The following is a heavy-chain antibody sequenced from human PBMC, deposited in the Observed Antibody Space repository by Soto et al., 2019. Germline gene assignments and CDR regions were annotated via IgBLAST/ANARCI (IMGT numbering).Heavy chain of an antibody. CDR3: ARYYDFWSGYHYYYYYGMDV. V-gene: IGHV3-48*03. J-gene: IGHJ6*02. Sequence: GGSLRLSCAAFGFTFSSYEMNWVRQAPGKGLEWVSYISSSGSTIYYADSVKGRFTISRDNAKNSLYLQMNSLRAEDTAVYYCARYYDFWSGYHYYYYYGMDVWGQGTTVTVSS. CDR1: GFTFSSYE. CDR2: ISSSGSTI. D-gene: IGHD3-3*01.